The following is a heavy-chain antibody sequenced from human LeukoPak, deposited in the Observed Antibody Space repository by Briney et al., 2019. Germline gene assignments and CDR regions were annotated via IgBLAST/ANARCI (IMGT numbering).Heavy chain of an antibody. Sequence: GSVTVSCKASGYTFTGYYMHWVRQAPGQGLEWMGRINPNSGGTNYAQEFQGRVTMTRDTSISTAYMKLSRQRSDDTAVYYCATTPLPDNSGWYQRPYDYWGQGTLVTVSS. CDR3: ATTPLPDNSGWYQRPYDY. J-gene: IGHJ4*02. CDR2: INPNSGGT. V-gene: IGHV1-2*06. D-gene: IGHD6-19*01. CDR1: GYTFTGYY.